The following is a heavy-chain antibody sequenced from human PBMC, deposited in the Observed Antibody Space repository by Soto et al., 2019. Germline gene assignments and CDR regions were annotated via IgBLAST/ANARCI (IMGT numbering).Heavy chain of an antibody. D-gene: IGHD3-3*01. CDR2: LYYSGST. V-gene: IGHV4-59*12. J-gene: IGHJ4*02. CDR1: GGSISNYY. CDR3: ARGADFWSGYPFDY. Sequence: SETLSLTCIVSGGSISNYYWNWIRESPGKGLEWIGCLYYSGSTNYNPSLKSRVTISIDTSKNQFSLKLTSVTAADTAVYYCARGADFWSGYPFDYWGQGTLVTSPQ.